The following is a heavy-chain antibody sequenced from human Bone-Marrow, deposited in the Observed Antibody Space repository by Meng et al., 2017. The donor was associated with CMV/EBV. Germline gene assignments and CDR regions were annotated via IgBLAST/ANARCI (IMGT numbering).Heavy chain of an antibody. CDR1: GFTFNNYW. D-gene: IGHD6-13*01. CDR2: IKQDGSEK. CDR3: ARDWAHHSSSWYWDYYYGMDV. J-gene: IGHJ6*02. Sequence: GGSLRLSCAASGFTFNNYWMTWVRQAPGKGLEWVANIKQDGSEKNYVDSVKGRFTISRDNDKNSLYLQMNSLRAEDTAVYYCARDWAHHSSSWYWDYYYGMDVWGQGTTVTVSS. V-gene: IGHV3-7*01.